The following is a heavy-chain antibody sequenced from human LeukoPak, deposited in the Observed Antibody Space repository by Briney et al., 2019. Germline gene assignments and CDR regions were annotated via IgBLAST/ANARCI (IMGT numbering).Heavy chain of an antibody. CDR3: ARLSVYYHDSSGYSQSDYFDY. D-gene: IGHD3-22*01. CDR1: GYSFTSYW. J-gene: IGHJ4*02. Sequence: GESLKISCKGSGYSFTSYWIGWVRQMPGKGLEWMGIIYPGDSDTRYSPSFQGQVTISADKSISTAYLQWSSLKASDTAMYYCARLSVYYHDSSGYSQSDYFDYWGQGTLVTVSS. CDR2: IYPGDSDT. V-gene: IGHV5-51*01.